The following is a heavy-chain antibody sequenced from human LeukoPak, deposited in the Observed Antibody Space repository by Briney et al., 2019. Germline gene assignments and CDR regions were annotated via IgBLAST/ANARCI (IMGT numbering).Heavy chain of an antibody. CDR3: AGVSTILSRRVASAQFDY. CDR1: GFTFSSYA. D-gene: IGHD3-9*01. CDR2: IKQDGSEK. V-gene: IGHV3-7*01. Sequence: PGGSLRLSCAASGFTFSSYAMSWVRQAPGKGLEWVANIKQDGSEKYYVDSVKGRFTISRDNAKNSLYLQMNSLRAEDTAVYYCAGVSTILSRRVASAQFDYWGQGTLVTVSS. J-gene: IGHJ4*02.